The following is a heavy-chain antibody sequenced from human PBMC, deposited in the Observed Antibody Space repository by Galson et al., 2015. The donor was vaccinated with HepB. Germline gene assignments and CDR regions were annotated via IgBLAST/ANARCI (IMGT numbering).Heavy chain of an antibody. J-gene: IGHJ3*02. CDR2: ISAYNGNK. CDR3: ARVGAGPSLDI. V-gene: IGHV1-18*01. CDR1: GYTFANYG. Sequence: SVKVSCKASGYTFANYGIAWVRQAPGQGLEWMGWISAYNGNKNSTQELQGRLTMTTDTSTSTAFMVLRSLKYDDTAVYFCARVGAGPSLDIWGQGTMVTVSS. D-gene: IGHD1-26*01.